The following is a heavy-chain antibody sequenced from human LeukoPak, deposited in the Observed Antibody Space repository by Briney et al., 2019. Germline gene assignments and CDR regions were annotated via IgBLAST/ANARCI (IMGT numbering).Heavy chain of an antibody. J-gene: IGHJ4*02. Sequence: GGSLRLSCAASGFTFSDYYMSWIRQAPGKGLEWVSYISSSGSTTYYADSVKGRFTISRDNSKNTLYLQMNSLRAEDTAVYYCAKGDYYDTRQIWGQGTLVTVSS. V-gene: IGHV3-11*01. CDR1: GFTFSDYY. D-gene: IGHD3-22*01. CDR2: ISSSGSTT. CDR3: AKGDYYDTRQI.